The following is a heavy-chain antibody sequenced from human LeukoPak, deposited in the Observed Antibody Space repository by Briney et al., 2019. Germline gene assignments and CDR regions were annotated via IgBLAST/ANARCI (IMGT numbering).Heavy chain of an antibody. J-gene: IGHJ4*02. CDR3: ARTGSLQSDPFDS. V-gene: IGHV1-18*01. CDR2: ISAYNGNT. CDR1: GYTFSNYG. Sequence: ASVKVSCKASGYTFSNYGFSWVRQAPGQGVEWMGWISAYNGNTNYAQKLQGRVTMTTDTSTTTAYMELRSLISANTAVYYCARTGSLQSDPFDSWGQGTLVTVSS. D-gene: IGHD5-24*01.